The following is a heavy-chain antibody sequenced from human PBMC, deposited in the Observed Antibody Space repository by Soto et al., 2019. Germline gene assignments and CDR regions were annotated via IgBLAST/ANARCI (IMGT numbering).Heavy chain of an antibody. CDR2: IIPIFGTA. Sequence: ASVKVSCKASGGTFSSYAISWVRQAPGQGLEWMGGIIPIFGTANYAQKFQGRVTITADESTSTAYMELSSLRSEDTAVYYCAGYDSSGSYWDFVYWGQGTLVTVS. CDR3: AGYDSSGSYWDFVY. J-gene: IGHJ4*02. V-gene: IGHV1-69*13. D-gene: IGHD3-22*01. CDR1: GGTFSSYA.